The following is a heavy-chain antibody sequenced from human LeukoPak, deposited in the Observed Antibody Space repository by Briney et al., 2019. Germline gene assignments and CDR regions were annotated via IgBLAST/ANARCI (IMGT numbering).Heavy chain of an antibody. CDR2: IIPIFGTA. CDR1: GGTFSSYA. J-gene: IGHJ6*02. V-gene: IGHV1-69*13. Sequence: SVKVSCKASGGTFSSYAISWVRQAPGQGLEWMGGIIPIFGTANYAQKFQGRVTITADESTSTAYMELSGLRSEDTAVYYCARVREGYYYDSSGYTETNYYYGMDVWGQGTTVTVSS. CDR3: ARVREGYYYDSSGYTETNYYYGMDV. D-gene: IGHD3-22*01.